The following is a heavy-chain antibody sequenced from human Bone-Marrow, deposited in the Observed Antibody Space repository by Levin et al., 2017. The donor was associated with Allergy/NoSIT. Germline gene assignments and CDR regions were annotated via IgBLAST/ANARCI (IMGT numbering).Heavy chain of an antibody. D-gene: IGHD3-10*01. V-gene: IGHV3-23*01. CDR1: GFTFSNYA. CDR2: LLLLFFLL. Sequence: SLRLSCAASGFTFSNYAMSWVRQAPGPCPHGFSFLLLLFFLLSSSSSFKGRFTISRDNSGNMMSLQMNSLSAEDTAVYYCAKEMYGNYGPYYVDYWGQGTLVTVSS. CDR3: AKEMYGNYGPYYVDY. J-gene: IGHJ4*02.